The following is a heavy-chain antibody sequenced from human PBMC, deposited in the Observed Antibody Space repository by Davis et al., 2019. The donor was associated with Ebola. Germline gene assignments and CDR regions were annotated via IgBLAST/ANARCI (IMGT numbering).Heavy chain of an antibody. J-gene: IGHJ4*02. D-gene: IGHD6-13*01. Sequence: MPGGSLRLSCAVYGGSFSDYYWTWIRQPPGKGEGLEWIGEINHSGSTNYNPSLKSRVTISVDTSKNQFSLKLSSVTAADTAVYYCARGRYSSSWYLSGVVLDYWGQGTLVTVSS. CDR3: ARGRYSSSWYLSGVVLDY. CDR2: INHSGST. CDR1: GGSFSDYY. V-gene: IGHV4-34*01.